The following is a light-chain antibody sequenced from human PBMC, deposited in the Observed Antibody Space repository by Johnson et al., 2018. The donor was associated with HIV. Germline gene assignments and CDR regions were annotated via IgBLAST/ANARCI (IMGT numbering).Light chain of an antibody. CDR2: GND. V-gene: IGLV1-51*02. Sequence: QPVLTQPPSVSAAPGQKVTISCSGSSSNIGRHSVSWYQQLPGTAPKLLIYGNDKRPSGIPDRFSASKSGPSATLGITGLQTGDGADYYCGTWDSNLSDPNYVFGTGTKVTVL. J-gene: IGLJ1*01. CDR3: GTWDSNLSDPNYV. CDR1: SSNIGRHS.